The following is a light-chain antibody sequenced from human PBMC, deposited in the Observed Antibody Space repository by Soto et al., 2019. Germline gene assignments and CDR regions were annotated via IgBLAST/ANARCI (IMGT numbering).Light chain of an antibody. Sequence: QSALTQPASVSGSPGQSITISCTGTSSDVGGYNYVSWYQQYPGKAPKLMIYEVSNRPSGVSNRFSGSKSGNTASLTISGLQAEDEADYYCSSYTISNTLPFVFGTGTKLTVL. CDR1: SSDVGGYNY. J-gene: IGLJ1*01. CDR3: SSYTISNTLPFV. V-gene: IGLV2-14*01. CDR2: EVS.